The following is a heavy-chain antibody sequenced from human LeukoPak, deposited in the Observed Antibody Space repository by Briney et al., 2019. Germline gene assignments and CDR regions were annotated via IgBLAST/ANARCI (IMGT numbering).Heavy chain of an antibody. Sequence: GGSLRLSCAASGFTFSGYAMSWVRQAPGKGLEWVSAISGSGGSTYYADSVKGRFTISRDNSKNTLYLQMNSLRAEDTAVYYCARGEVPAAVYYYYYGMDVWGQGTTVTVSS. V-gene: IGHV3-23*01. CDR3: ARGEVPAAVYYYYYGMDV. CDR1: GFTFSGYA. CDR2: ISGSGGST. J-gene: IGHJ6*02. D-gene: IGHD2-2*01.